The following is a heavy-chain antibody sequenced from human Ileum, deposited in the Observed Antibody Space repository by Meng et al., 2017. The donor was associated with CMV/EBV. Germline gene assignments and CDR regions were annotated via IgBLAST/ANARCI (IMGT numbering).Heavy chain of an antibody. J-gene: IGHJ4*02. Sequence: QGSGPGPVEPSETLSLTCTVSGGSMSSYYWSWIRQSPGKGLEWIGFISNSGSTNYNPSLKSRVTISVDTSKRQFSLTVTSVTAADTAVYYCARDRSIIGTTDYWGQGILVTVSS. D-gene: IGHD1-7*01. V-gene: IGHV4-59*01. CDR2: ISNSGST. CDR1: GGSMSSYY. CDR3: ARDRSIIGTTDY.